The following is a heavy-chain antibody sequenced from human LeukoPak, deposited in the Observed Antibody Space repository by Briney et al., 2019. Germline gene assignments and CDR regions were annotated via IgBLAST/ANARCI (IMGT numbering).Heavy chain of an antibody. Sequence: SETLSLTCAVSGGSISSGGYSWSWIRQPPGKGLEWIGYIYHSGSTYYNPSLKSRVTISVDTSKNQFSLKLSSVTAADTAVYYCARGGYSSGWYVNRNDYWGQGTLVTVSS. CDR3: ARGGYSSGWYVNRNDY. V-gene: IGHV4-30-2*01. D-gene: IGHD6-19*01. J-gene: IGHJ4*02. CDR2: IYHSGST. CDR1: GGSISSGGYS.